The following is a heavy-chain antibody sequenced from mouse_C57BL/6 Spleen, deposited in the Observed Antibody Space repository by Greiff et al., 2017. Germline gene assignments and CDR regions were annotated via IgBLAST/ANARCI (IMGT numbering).Heavy chain of an antibody. Sequence: QVQLKQSGAELVRPGASVTLSCKASGYTFTDYEMHWVKQTPVHGLEWIGAIDPETGGTAYNQKFKGKAILTADKSSSTAYMELRSLTSEDSAVYYCTRWVRWLYAMDYWGQGTSVTVSS. J-gene: IGHJ4*01. CDR2: IDPETGGT. V-gene: IGHV1-15*01. D-gene: IGHD2-14*01. CDR3: TRWVRWLYAMDY. CDR1: GYTFTDYE.